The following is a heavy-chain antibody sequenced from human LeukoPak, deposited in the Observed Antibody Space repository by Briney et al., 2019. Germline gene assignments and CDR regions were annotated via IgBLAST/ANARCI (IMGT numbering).Heavy chain of an antibody. V-gene: IGHV4-4*07. CDR2: IYTSGNT. CDR3: ARDQSLGYCSGGSCSYFDF. CDR1: GGSISGYY. D-gene: IGHD2-15*01. Sequence: PSETLSLTCTVSGGSISGYYWSWIRQPAGRGLEWIGRIYTSGNTNYNPSLKSRVTMSVDTSKKQFSLRLSSVTAADTAVYYCARDQSLGYCSGGSCSYFDFWGRGPWSPSPQ. J-gene: IGHJ4*02.